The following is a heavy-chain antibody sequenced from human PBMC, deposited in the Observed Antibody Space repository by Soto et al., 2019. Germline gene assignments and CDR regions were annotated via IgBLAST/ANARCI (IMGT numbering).Heavy chain of an antibody. D-gene: IGHD6-13*01. CDR2: ISAYNGNT. CDR1: GYTFTSYG. J-gene: IGHJ4*02. V-gene: IGHV1-18*01. Sequence: QVQLVQSGAQVKKPRASVKVSCKASGYTFTSYGISWVRQAPGQGLEWMGWISAYNGNTKYVQKFQGRVTMTTDTSTSTAYMELRSLRSDDTAVYYCARDAAAGLNDYWGQGTLVTVSS. CDR3: ARDAAAGLNDY.